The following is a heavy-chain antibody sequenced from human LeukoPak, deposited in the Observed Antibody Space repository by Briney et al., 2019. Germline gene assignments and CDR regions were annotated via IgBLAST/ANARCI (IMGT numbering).Heavy chain of an antibody. CDR2: ISYDGSNK. D-gene: IGHD3-3*01. J-gene: IGHJ3*02. CDR3: ARAENYDFWSGYLGDAFDI. CDR1: GFTCSSYS. Sequence: GGSLMLSCAASGFTCSSYSMHWFRQAPGKGLEWWAVISYDGSNKYYADSVKRRFTISRDNSNNTLYLQMSRLRAEDTAVYYCARAENYDFWSGYLGDAFDIWGQGTMVTVPS. V-gene: IGHV3-30-3*01.